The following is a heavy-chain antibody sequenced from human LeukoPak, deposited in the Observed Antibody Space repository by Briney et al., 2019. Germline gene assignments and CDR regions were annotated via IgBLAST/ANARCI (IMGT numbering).Heavy chain of an antibody. J-gene: IGHJ3*02. D-gene: IGHD3-22*01. CDR2: ISSNGSTI. CDR1: GFTFSDYY. CDR3: ARDNERTYYYDSSGSPGSAFDI. Sequence: KAGGSLRLSCAASGFTFSDYYMSWIRQAPGKGLEWVSYISSNGSTIYYADSVKGRFTISRDNAKNSLYLQMNSLRAEDTAVYYCARDNERTYYYDSSGSPGSAFDIWGQGTMVTVSS. V-gene: IGHV3-11*01.